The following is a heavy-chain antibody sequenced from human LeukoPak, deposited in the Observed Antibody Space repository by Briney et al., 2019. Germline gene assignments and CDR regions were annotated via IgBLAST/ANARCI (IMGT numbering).Heavy chain of an antibody. CDR1: GFTFSTYS. V-gene: IGHV3-21*01. J-gene: IGHJ6*03. CDR3: ARDLAGTNYYMDV. Sequence: GGSLRLSCAASGFTFSTYSMNWVRQPPGEGLEWVSSLSSSSNYIYYADSVKGRFTISRDNAKNSLYLQMNSLRAEDTAVYYCARDLAGTNYYMDVWGKGTTVTVSS. CDR2: LSSSSNYI. D-gene: IGHD1-1*01.